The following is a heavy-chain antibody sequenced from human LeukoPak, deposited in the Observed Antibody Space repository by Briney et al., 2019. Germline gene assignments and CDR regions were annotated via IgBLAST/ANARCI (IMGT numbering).Heavy chain of an antibody. D-gene: IGHD1-26*01. J-gene: IGHJ3*01. Sequence: PGEPPKISCKVSGYSFTSYCIGWVRQMPGKGLEWMGIIYPGDSGPTYSPSFQGQVTISVDKSINTAYLQWSSLQASDTAMYYCGMSGDRVPLQDDVFDVWGQGTMVTVST. CDR3: GMSGDRVPLQDDVFDV. CDR2: IYPGDSGP. V-gene: IGHV5-51*01. CDR1: GYSFTSYC.